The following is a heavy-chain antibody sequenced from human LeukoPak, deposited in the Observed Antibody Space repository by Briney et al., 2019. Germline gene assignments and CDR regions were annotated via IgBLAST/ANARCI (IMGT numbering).Heavy chain of an antibody. CDR1: GGSFSDYY. D-gene: IGHD3-22*01. V-gene: IGHV4-59*01. CDR2: IYYSGST. Sequence: SETLSLTCAVYGGSFSDYYWSWIRQPPGKGLEWIGYIYYSGSTNYNPSLKSRVTISVDTSKNQFSLKLSSVTAADTAVYYCARVYYDSSGYIFGGSFDPWGQGTLVTVSS. CDR3: ARVYYDSSGYIFGGSFDP. J-gene: IGHJ5*02.